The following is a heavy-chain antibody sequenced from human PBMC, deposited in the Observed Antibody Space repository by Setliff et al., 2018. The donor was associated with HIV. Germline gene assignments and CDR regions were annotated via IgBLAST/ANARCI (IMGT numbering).Heavy chain of an antibody. Sequence: KASETLSLTCTASYSTLSTADYYWTWIRQPPGKGLEWIGFVSYTGTTYYKSSLESRLTISVDTSKNQFSLKLNSVTAADTAVYFCARMSISASVYFDYWGQGSQVTVSS. J-gene: IGHJ4*02. CDR2: VSYTGTT. D-gene: IGHD6-25*01. V-gene: IGHV4-30-4*01. CDR1: YSTLSTADYY. CDR3: ARMSISASVYFDY.